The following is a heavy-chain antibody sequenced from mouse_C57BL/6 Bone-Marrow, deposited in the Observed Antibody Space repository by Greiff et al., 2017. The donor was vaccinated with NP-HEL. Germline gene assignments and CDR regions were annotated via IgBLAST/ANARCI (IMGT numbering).Heavy chain of an antibody. J-gene: IGHJ2*01. V-gene: IGHV1-52*01. CDR3: ARRSSGYSFDY. Sequence: VQLQQPVAELVRPGSSVKLSCKASGYTFTSYWMHWVKQRPIQGLEWIGNIDPSDSETHYNQKFKDKATLTVDKSSSTAYMQLSSLTSEDSAVYYCARRSSGYSFDYWGQGTTLTVSS. CDR2: IDPSDSET. CDR1: GYTFTSYW. D-gene: IGHD3-2*02.